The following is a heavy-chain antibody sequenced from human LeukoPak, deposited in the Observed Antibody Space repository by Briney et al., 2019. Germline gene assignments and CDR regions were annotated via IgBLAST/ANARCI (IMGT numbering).Heavy chain of an antibody. Sequence: GGSLRLSCAASGFTFSSYGMHWVRQAPGKGLEWVAFIRYDGSNKYYADSVKGRFTISRDNSKNTLYLQMNSLRAEDTAVYYCAKDLTVRTTIFPPLDYWGQGTLVTVSS. V-gene: IGHV3-30*02. D-gene: IGHD3-9*01. CDR1: GFTFSSYG. CDR2: IRYDGSNK. J-gene: IGHJ4*02. CDR3: AKDLTVRTTIFPPLDY.